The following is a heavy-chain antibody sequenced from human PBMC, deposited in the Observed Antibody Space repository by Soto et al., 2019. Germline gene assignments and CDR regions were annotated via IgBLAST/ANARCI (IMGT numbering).Heavy chain of an antibody. CDR1: GFTVSSKY. V-gene: IGHV3-53*01. CDR2: FDSGGTT. CDR3: ASSPRYYYYAMDV. J-gene: IGHJ6*02. Sequence: PVGSLRLSCAASGFTVSSKYMSWVRQAPGKGLEWVSVFDSGGTTYYADSVKGRSTISRDNSENKLYFQMNSLRAEDTAVYYCASSPRYYYYAMDVWGQGTTVTVSS.